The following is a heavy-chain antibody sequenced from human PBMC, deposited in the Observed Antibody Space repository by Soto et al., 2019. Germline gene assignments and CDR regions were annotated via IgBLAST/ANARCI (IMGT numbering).Heavy chain of an antibody. J-gene: IGHJ5*02. CDR2: IYPGDSDT. D-gene: IGHD2-8*02. V-gene: IGHV5-51*01. Sequence: GESLKISCQGSGYAFSSYWIAWVRQMPGKGLEWMGIIYPGDSDTRYSPSFQGQVTISVDQSITTAYLQWSSLKASDTAMYYCARGYCTATICDPWFDPWGQGTLVTVSS. CDR1: GYAFSSYW. CDR3: ARGYCTATICDPWFDP.